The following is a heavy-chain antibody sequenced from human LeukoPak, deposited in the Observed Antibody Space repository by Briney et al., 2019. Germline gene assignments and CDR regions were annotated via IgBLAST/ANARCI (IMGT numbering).Heavy chain of an antibody. D-gene: IGHD2-2*01. J-gene: IGHJ4*02. CDR2: ISWNSGSI. Sequence: PGGSLRLSCAASGFTFDDYAMHWVRQAPGKGLEWVSGISWNSGSIGYADSVKGRFTISRDNAKNSLYLQMNSLRAEDTALYYCAKGDRVVSAAILDYWGQGTLVTVSS. V-gene: IGHV3-9*01. CDR3: AKGDRVVSAAILDY. CDR1: GFTFDDYA.